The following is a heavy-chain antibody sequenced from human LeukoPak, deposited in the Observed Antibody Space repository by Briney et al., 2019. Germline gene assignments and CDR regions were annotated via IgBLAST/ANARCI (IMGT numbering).Heavy chain of an antibody. D-gene: IGHD6-13*01. Sequence: SVKVSCKASGGTFSSYAISWVRQAPGQGLEWMGGIIPIFGTANYAQKFQGRVTTTADKSTSTAYMELSSLRSEDTAVYYCASGRYSSSWYTLARYYYYYMDVWGKGTTVTVSS. CDR1: GGTFSSYA. J-gene: IGHJ6*03. V-gene: IGHV1-69*06. CDR3: ASGRYSSSWYTLARYYYYYMDV. CDR2: IIPIFGTA.